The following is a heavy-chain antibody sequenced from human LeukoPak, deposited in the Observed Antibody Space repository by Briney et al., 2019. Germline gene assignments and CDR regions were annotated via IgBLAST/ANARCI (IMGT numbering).Heavy chain of an antibody. Sequence: PSETLSLTCAVSGGPFSGYYWSWIRQSPASAPEWIGATNQSGSTTYKPSLKGRVTISVDTSKTQFSLKLSSVTAADTAVYYCARGKEYCGGDCFSSWYFDLWGRGTLVTVSS. CDR1: GGPFSGYY. V-gene: IGHV4-34*01. CDR3: ARGKEYCGGDCFSSWYFDL. J-gene: IGHJ2*01. CDR2: TNQSGST. D-gene: IGHD2-21*02.